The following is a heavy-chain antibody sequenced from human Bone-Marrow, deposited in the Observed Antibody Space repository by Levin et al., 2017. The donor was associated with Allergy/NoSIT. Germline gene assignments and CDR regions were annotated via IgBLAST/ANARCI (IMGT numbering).Heavy chain of an antibody. CDR3: ARGLVWSGYYYYYYYYYMDV. V-gene: IGHV4-34*01. CDR1: GGSFSGYY. Sequence: GSLRLSCAVYGGSFSGYYWSWIRQPPGKGLEWIGEINHSGSTNYNPSLKSRVTISVDKSKNQFSLKLSSVTAADTAVYYCARGLVWSGYYYYYYYYYMDVWGKGTTVTVSS. J-gene: IGHJ6*03. D-gene: IGHD3-3*01. CDR2: INHSGST.